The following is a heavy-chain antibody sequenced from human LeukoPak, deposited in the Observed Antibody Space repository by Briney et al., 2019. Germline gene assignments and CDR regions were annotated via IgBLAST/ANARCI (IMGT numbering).Heavy chain of an antibody. D-gene: IGHD3-22*01. CDR1: GFTFSSYA. J-gene: IGHJ4*02. V-gene: IGHV3-30*04. Sequence: HPGGSLRLSCAASGFTFSSYAMHWVRQAPGKGLEWVAVISYDGSNKYYADSVKGRFTISRDNSKNTLYLQMNSLRAEDTAVYYCARDRGTMIVVVTLDYRGQGTLVTVSS. CDR2: ISYDGSNK. CDR3: ARDRGTMIVVVTLDY.